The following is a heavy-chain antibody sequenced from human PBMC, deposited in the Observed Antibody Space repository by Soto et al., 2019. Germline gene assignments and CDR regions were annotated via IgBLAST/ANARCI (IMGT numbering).Heavy chain of an antibody. V-gene: IGHV5-51*01. Sequence: PGESLKISCRGSGYSFSSYWIAWVRQMPGKGLEWIGIIYPGDSDTIYSPSFQDQVTFSADKSTNTAYLQWSSLKASDTATYYCARHAGYCSTTSCSQNDYWGQGTLVTVSS. CDR3: ARHAGYCSTTSCSQNDY. D-gene: IGHD2-2*01. J-gene: IGHJ4*02. CDR1: GYSFSSYW. CDR2: IYPGDSDT.